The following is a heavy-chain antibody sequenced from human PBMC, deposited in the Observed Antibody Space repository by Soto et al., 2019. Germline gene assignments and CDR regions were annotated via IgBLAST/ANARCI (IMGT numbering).Heavy chain of an antibody. CDR3: ARGNGENFGPAMGDGFDF. Sequence: EVQLVESGGGLAQPGGSLRLSCTVSGFSFSKYDMYWVRQVAGKGLEWVSGIGAAGDPYYAASVKGRFTISRENAKNSVYLQLRGLTGGDTGIYYCARGNGENFGPAMGDGFDFWGQGTTVTVS. CDR2: IGAAGDP. CDR1: GFSFSKYD. J-gene: IGHJ3*01. V-gene: IGHV3-13*05. D-gene: IGHD2-8*01.